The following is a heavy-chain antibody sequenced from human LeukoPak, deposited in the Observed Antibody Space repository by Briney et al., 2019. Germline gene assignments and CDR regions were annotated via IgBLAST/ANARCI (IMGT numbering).Heavy chain of an antibody. V-gene: IGHV3-30-3*01. CDR1: GFTFSSYA. CDR2: ISYDGSNK. J-gene: IGHJ4*02. Sequence: GGSLRLSCAASGFTFSSYAMSWVRQAPGKGLEWVAVISYDGSNKYYADSVKGRFTISRDNSKNTLYLQMNSLRAEDTAVYYCANGREIFANVDYWGQGTLVTVSS. CDR3: ANGREIFANVDY. D-gene: IGHD3-3*01.